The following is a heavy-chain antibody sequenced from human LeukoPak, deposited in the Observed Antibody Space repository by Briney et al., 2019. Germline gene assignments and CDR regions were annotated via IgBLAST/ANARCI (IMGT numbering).Heavy chain of an antibody. CDR3: AKAPPPYCSGGSCFDAFDI. Sequence: GGSLRLSCAASGFTVSSYDMSWVRQAPGRGLDWFSFISGSTSAKYIADSVKGRFTISRDGARNSLHLEMNSLRDEDTAIYYCAKAPPPYCSGGSCFDAFDIWGQGTMVTVSS. D-gene: IGHD2-15*01. CDR2: ISGSTSAK. J-gene: IGHJ3*02. V-gene: IGHV3-48*02. CDR1: GFTVSSYD.